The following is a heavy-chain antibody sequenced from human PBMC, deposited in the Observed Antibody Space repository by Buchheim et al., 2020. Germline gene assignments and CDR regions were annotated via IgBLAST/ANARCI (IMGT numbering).Heavy chain of an antibody. D-gene: IGHD6-19*01. V-gene: IGHV4-31*03. CDR2: IYYSGST. Sequence: QVQLQESGPGLVKPSQTLSLTCTVSGGSISSGGHYWTWIRQHPGKGLEWIGYIYYSGSTYYNPSLKSRVTISVDTSKNQFSLKLSSVTAADTAVYYCASGGMAGWGYYYYGMDVWGQGTT. CDR3: ASGGMAGWGYYYYGMDV. J-gene: IGHJ6*02. CDR1: GGSISSGGHY.